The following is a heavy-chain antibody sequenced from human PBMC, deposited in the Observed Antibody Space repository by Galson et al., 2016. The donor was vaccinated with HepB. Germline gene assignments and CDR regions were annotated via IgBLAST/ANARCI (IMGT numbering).Heavy chain of an antibody. J-gene: IGHJ5*02. D-gene: IGHD3-10*01. CDR1: GYTFYTYG. CDR3: ARDRGNMVRGVIGWFDP. V-gene: IGHV1-18*01. CDR2: ISAYNGNT. Sequence: SVKVSCKASGYTFYTYGISWVRQAPGQGLEWMGWISAYNGNTNYAQKFQGRVTMTTDTSTSTAYMDLRSLRSEDTAVYYCARDRGNMVRGVIGWFDPWGQGTLVTVSS.